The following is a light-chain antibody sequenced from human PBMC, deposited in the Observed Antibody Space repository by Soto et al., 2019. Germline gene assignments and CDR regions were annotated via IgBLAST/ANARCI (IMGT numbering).Light chain of an antibody. CDR1: QNVYRRY. V-gene: IGKV3-20*01. Sequence: EIVLTQSPGILSLSPGERVTLSCRASQNVYRRYLAWYQQKPGQAPRLLFSGADSSATGTPDRFSGSGSGTDFTLTIDRLEPEDFAVYYCQQYGRSPSTFGQGTKLDI. CDR3: QQYGRSPST. CDR2: GAD. J-gene: IGKJ2*02.